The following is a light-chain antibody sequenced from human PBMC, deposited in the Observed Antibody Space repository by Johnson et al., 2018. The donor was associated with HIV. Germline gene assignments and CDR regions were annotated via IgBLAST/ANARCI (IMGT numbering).Light chain of an antibody. CDR3: GIWDASLSPLYV. CDR2: EDY. Sequence: QFVLTQPPSVSAAPGQRVNISCSGHSSNIENYFVSWYQQLPGAAPRLLIYEDYKRPSGIPDRFSGYKSGATATLGITGLQTGDEADYYCGIWDASLSPLYVFGTGTTITGL. V-gene: IGLV1-51*02. J-gene: IGLJ1*01. CDR1: SSNIENYF.